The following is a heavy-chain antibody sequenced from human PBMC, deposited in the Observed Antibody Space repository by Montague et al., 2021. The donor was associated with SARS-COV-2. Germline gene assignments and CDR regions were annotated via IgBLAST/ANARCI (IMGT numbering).Heavy chain of an antibody. CDR2: IYSDGNT. V-gene: IGHV3-66*02. CDR1: GFTVSDNF. CDR3: ARGESTGWYNYFDY. Sequence: SLRLSCAAPGFTVSDNFMTWVRQAPGRGLEWVSIIYSDGNTYYTDSMRGRFTISRDYSKNTLFLQMNSLRLEDTAVYYCARGESTGWYNYFDYWGQGTLVTVSS. J-gene: IGHJ4*02. D-gene: IGHD6-19*01.